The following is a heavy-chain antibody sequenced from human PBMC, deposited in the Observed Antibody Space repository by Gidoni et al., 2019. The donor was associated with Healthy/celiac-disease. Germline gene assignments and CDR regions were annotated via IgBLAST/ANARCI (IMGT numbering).Heavy chain of an antibody. Sequence: EVQLVESGGGLVKPGGSLRLSCAASGFTFSSYSMNWVRKAQGKGLEWVSSISSSSSYINYADSVKGRFTISRDNAKNALYMQMNSRRAEDTAVYYCARDIGGGYWGQGTLVTVSS. CDR1: GFTFSSYS. CDR2: ISSSSSYI. J-gene: IGHJ4*02. CDR3: ARDIGGGY. D-gene: IGHD3-16*01. V-gene: IGHV3-21*01.